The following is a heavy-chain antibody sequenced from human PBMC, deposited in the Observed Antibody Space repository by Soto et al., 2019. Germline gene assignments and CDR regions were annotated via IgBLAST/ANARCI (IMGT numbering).Heavy chain of an antibody. Sequence: SETLSLTCTVSGGSISGYYWSWIRQPPGKGLEWIGYMYNTGSTVYNPSFKSRVTISVDTSKNQFSLKLSSVTAADTAVYYCARYGSGSSVWFDPWGQGTLVTVSS. J-gene: IGHJ5*02. D-gene: IGHD3-10*01. CDR3: ARYGSGSSVWFDP. V-gene: IGHV4-59*01. CDR1: GGSISGYY. CDR2: MYNTGST.